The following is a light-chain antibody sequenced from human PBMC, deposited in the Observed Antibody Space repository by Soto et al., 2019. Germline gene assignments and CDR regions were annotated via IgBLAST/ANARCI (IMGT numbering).Light chain of an antibody. V-gene: IGKV1-6*01. Sequence: IQMTQSPSSLSASVGDRVTITCRASQSISSYLNWYQQKPGKAPKLLIYAASSLQSGVPSRFSGSGSGTDFTLTISSLQPEDFATYYCLQDYNFPLTFGGGTKVDIK. J-gene: IGKJ4*01. CDR2: AAS. CDR1: QSISSY. CDR3: LQDYNFPLT.